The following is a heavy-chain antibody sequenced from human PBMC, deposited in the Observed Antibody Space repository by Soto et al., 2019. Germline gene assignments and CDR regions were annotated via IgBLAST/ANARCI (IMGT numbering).Heavy chain of an antibody. CDR2: ISGSGGST. D-gene: IGHD2-2*01. CDR3: AKYQNKYQLLFFIGPDAFDI. V-gene: IGHV3-23*01. Sequence: GGSLRLSCAASGFTFSSYAMSWVRQAPGKGLEWVSAISGSGGSTYYADSVKGRFTISRDNSKNTLYLQRNSLKAKDTAVYYCAKYQNKYQLLFFIGPDAFDIWGQGTMVTVSS. CDR1: GFTFSSYA. J-gene: IGHJ3*02.